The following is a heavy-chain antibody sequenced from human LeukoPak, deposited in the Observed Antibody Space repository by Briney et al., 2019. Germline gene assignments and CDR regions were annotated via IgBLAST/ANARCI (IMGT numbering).Heavy chain of an antibody. V-gene: IGHV3-30-3*01. Sequence: GGSLRLSCAASGFIFSSYVMHWVRQAPGKGLEWVAVISYDGSNKYYADCVVGRFTISRDNSKNRLYLQMNSLRPEDTAVYYCARDLEAANTYYFDYWGQGTMVTVSS. CDR1: GFIFSSYV. CDR3: ARDLEAANTYYFDY. J-gene: IGHJ4*02. D-gene: IGHD6-13*01. CDR2: ISYDGSNK.